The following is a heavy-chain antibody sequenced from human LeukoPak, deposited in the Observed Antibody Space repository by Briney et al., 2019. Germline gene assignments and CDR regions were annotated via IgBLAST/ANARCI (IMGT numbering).Heavy chain of an antibody. V-gene: IGHV1-46*01. J-gene: IGHJ4*02. D-gene: IGHD6-13*01. CDR3: ARDSRWAAAGHKDY. CDR2: INPSGGST. Sequence: ASVKVSCKASGYTFTSYYMHWVRQAPGQGLEWMGIINPSGGSTSYAQKLQGRVTMTTDTSTSTAYMELRSLRSDDTAVYYCARDSRWAAAGHKDYWGQGTLVTVSS. CDR1: GYTFTSYY.